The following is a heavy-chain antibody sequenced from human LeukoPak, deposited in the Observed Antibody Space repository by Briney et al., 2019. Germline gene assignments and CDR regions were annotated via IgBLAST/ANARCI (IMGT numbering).Heavy chain of an antibody. D-gene: IGHD3-16*02. J-gene: IGHJ3*02. CDR1: GGSISSGGYY. Sequence: SQTLSLTCTVSGGSISSGGYYWSWIGQHPGKGLEWIGYIYYSGSTYYNPSLKSRVTISVDTSKNQFSLKLSSVTAADTAVYYCARGGIMITFGGVIPRAFDIWGQGTMVTVSS. CDR2: IYYSGST. CDR3: ARGGIMITFGGVIPRAFDI. V-gene: IGHV4-31*03.